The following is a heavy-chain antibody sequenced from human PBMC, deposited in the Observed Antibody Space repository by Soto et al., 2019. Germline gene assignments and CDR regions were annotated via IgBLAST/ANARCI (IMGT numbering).Heavy chain of an antibody. Sequence: GGSLRLSCAASGFTFSNYAMHWVRQAPGKGLEWVAVISYDGINKYSADSVKGRFTISRDNSKNTLYLQMNSLRAEDTAVYYRAKESGYYSSYYYGMDVWGQGTTVTVSS. CDR2: ISYDGINK. D-gene: IGHD3-22*01. CDR1: GFTFSNYA. CDR3: AKESGYYSSYYYGMDV. V-gene: IGHV3-30*18. J-gene: IGHJ6*02.